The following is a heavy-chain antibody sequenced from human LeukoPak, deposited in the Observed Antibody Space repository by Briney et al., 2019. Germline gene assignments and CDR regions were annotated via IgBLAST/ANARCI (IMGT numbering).Heavy chain of an antibody. CDR1: GYTFTGYY. D-gene: IGHD5-18*01. CDR2: INPNSGGT. Sequence: ASVKVSCKASGYTFTGYYMHWVRQAPGQGLEWMGWINPNSGGTNYAQKFQGRVTMTRDTSISTAYMELGRLRSDDTAVYYCARVLTGIQLWLHGYWGQGTLVTVSS. J-gene: IGHJ4*02. V-gene: IGHV1-2*02. CDR3: ARVLTGIQLWLHGY.